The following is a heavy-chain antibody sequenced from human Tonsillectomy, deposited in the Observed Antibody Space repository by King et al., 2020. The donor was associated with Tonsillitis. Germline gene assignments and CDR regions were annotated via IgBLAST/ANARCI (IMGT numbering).Heavy chain of an antibody. Sequence: TLKESGPALVKPTQTLTLTCTFSGFSLSTSGMCVSWIRQPPGKALEWLARIDWDDDKYYSTSLKTRLTISKDTSKNPVVLTMTNMDPVDTATYYCARFRYSSGWYQVDYWGQGTLVTVSS. CDR2: IDWDDDK. CDR1: GFSLSTSGMC. CDR3: ARFRYSSGWYQVDY. D-gene: IGHD6-19*01. J-gene: IGHJ4*02. V-gene: IGHV2-70*11.